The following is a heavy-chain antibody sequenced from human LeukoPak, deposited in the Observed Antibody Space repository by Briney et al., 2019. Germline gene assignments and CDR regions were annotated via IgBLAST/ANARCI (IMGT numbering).Heavy chain of an antibody. CDR3: ARDGSYYDFWSGYGMDV. CDR1: GFTFSSYS. V-gene: IGHV3-21*01. D-gene: IGHD3-3*01. Sequence: GGSLRLSCAASGFTFSSYSMNWVRQAPGKGLEWVSSISSSSYIYYADSVKGRFTISRDNAKNSLYLQMNSLRAEDTAVYYCARDGSYYDFWSGYGMDVWGQGTTVTVSS. CDR2: ISSSSYI. J-gene: IGHJ6*02.